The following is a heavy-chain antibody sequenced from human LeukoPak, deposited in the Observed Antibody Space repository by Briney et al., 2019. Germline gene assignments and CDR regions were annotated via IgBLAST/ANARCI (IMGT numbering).Heavy chain of an antibody. Sequence: GGSLRLSCAASGFTVSSNYMSWVRQAPGKGLEWVSVIYSGGSTYYADSVKGRFTISRDNSKNTLYLQMNSLRAEDTAVYYCARDIPYSGYDEYYYYGMDVWGQGTTVTVSS. D-gene: IGHD5-12*01. CDR2: IYSGGST. CDR1: GFTVSSNY. J-gene: IGHJ6*02. V-gene: IGHV3-66*01. CDR3: ARDIPYSGYDEYYYYGMDV.